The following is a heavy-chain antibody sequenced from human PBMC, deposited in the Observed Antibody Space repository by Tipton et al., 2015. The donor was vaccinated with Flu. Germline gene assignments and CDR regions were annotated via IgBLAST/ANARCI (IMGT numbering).Heavy chain of an antibody. V-gene: IGHV3-7*03. J-gene: IGHJ6*02. CDR3: ARGPQVPVWPYYYGMDV. Sequence: QLVQSGGGLVQPGGSLRLSCAVPGFTFSSDGMSWVRQAPGKGLEWVANIKGDGSVEYYVDSVKGRFTISRDKSKNALYVQMSSLRAEDTAVYYCARGPQVPVWPYYYGMDVWGQGTTVTVSS. D-gene: IGHD2-2*01. CDR1: GFTFSSDG. CDR2: IKGDGSVE.